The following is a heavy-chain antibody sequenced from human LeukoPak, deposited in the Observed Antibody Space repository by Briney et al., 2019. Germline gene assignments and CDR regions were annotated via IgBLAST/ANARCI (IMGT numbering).Heavy chain of an antibody. D-gene: IGHD2-2*02. CDR1: GYRFTNYW. CDR2: IYPDDSDT. V-gene: IGHV5-51*01. CDR3: AIGGDSTTSCYRCFDY. Sequence: GESLEISCKGSGYRFTNYWIGWVRPVPGKGLEWMGLIYPDDSDTRYSPSFQGQVTISADKSISTAYLQWSSLKASDTAMYYCAIGGDSTTSCYRCFDYWGQGTLVTVSS. J-gene: IGHJ4*02.